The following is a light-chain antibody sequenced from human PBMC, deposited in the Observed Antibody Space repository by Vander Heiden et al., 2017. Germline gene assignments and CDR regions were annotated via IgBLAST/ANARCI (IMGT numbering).Light chain of an antibody. CDR1: SSNIGSNT. CDR3: AAWDDSLNGLVV. J-gene: IGLJ2*01. CDR2: SNN. V-gene: IGLV1-44*01. Sequence: QSVLTQPPSASGTPGQRVTISCSGSSSNIGSNTGNWYQQLPGTAPKLLIYSNNQRPSGVPDRFSGSKSGTSASLAISGLQSEDEADYYCAAWDDSLNGLVVFGGGTKLTVL.